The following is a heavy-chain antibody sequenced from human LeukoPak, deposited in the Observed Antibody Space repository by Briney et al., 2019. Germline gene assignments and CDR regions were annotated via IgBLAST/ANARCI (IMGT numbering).Heavy chain of an antibody. CDR2: IYSGGST. D-gene: IGHD3-9*01. Sequence: GSLRLSCAASGFTVSSNYMSWVRQAPGKGLEWVSVIYSGGSTYYADSVKGRFTISRDNSKNTLYLQMNSLRAEDTAVYYCARGHNFGRLHPFDYWGQGTLVTVSS. V-gene: IGHV3-66*01. CDR1: GFTVSSNY. J-gene: IGHJ4*02. CDR3: ARGHNFGRLHPFDY.